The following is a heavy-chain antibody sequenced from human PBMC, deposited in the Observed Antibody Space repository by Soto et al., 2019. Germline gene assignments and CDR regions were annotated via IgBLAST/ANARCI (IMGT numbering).Heavy chain of an antibody. Sequence: PSETLRLTCTVSGGSISSNYWSWIRQPPGKGLEWIGYISNSGYTNYNPSLKSRVTISVDTSKNQFSLKLSSVTAADTAVYYCARKNDYYDYWGQGTRVTVSS. CDR3: ARKNDYYDY. J-gene: IGHJ4*02. CDR2: ISNSGYT. CDR1: GGSISSNY. V-gene: IGHV4-59*01.